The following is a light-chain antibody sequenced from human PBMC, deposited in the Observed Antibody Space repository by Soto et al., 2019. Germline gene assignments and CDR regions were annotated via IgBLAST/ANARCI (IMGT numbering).Light chain of an antibody. CDR3: QQYGSSPTWT. CDR1: QSVSSSY. J-gene: IGKJ1*01. V-gene: IGKV3-20*01. Sequence: EIVLTQSPGTLSLSPGERATLSCRASQSVSSSYLAWYQQKHGQAPRLLIYGASSRAIGIPDRFSGSGSGTDFTLTISRMEPEDFAVYYCQQYGSSPTWTFGQGTKVEIK. CDR2: GAS.